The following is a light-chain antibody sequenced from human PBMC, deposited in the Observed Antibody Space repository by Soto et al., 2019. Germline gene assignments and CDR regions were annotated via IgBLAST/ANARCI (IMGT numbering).Light chain of an antibody. J-gene: IGLJ1*01. V-gene: IGLV2-14*03. CDR1: SSDVGAYNF. CDR2: NVY. CDR3: SAYTVSRTYV. Sequence: LTQPASVSGSPGQVIAISCTGTSSDVGAYNFVSWHQQHPGKAPKLMIYNVYDRPSGISYRFSGSKSGNTASLTISGLQGEDEADYYCSAYTVSRTYVFGTGTKVTVL.